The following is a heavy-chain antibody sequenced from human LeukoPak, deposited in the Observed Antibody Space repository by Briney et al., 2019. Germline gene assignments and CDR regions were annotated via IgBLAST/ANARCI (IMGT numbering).Heavy chain of an antibody. CDR2: IYYSGGT. CDR3: ARVLPGGGGSPDY. J-gene: IGHJ4*02. D-gene: IGHD1-26*01. V-gene: IGHV4-59*01. Sequence: SETLSLTCTVSGGSITNYLWSWIRKPPGKGLEWIGYIYYSGGTTYNPSLKSRVTISVDTSNNQFSLRLSSVTAADTALYYCARVLPGGGGSPDYWGLGTLVTVSS. CDR1: GGSITNYL.